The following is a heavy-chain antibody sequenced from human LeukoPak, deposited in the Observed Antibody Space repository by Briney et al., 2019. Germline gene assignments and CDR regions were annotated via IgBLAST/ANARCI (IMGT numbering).Heavy chain of an antibody. CDR3: APFSAVTHYYFDY. Sequence: PGGSLRLSCAASGFTFSSHSLIWVRQAPGKGLEWVSSISPDSGYIYYADSVKGRFTISRDNAENSLFLQMNSLGAEDTAVNYCAPFSAVTHYYFDYWGQGTLVTVSS. D-gene: IGHD6-13*01. J-gene: IGHJ4*02. CDR2: ISPDSGYI. V-gene: IGHV3-21*01. CDR1: GFTFSSHS.